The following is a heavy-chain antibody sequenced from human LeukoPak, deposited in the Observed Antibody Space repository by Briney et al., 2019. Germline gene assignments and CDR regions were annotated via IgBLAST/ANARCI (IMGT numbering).Heavy chain of an antibody. J-gene: IGHJ3*02. V-gene: IGHV1-69*05. D-gene: IGHD6-19*01. CDR3: AKGITVGGDHDVFDI. CDR1: GGTFSSYA. CDR2: IIPIFGTA. Sequence: SVKVSCKASGGTFSSYAISWVRQAPGQGLEWMGGIIPIFGTANYAQKFQGRVTITTDESTSTAYMELSSLRSDDTAVYYCAKGITVGGDHDVFDIWGQGTMVTVSS.